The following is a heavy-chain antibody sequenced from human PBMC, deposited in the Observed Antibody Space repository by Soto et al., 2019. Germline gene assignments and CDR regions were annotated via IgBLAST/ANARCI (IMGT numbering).Heavy chain of an antibody. D-gene: IGHD3-22*01. CDR2: ISSSSSTI. CDR1: GFTFSSYS. V-gene: IGHV3-48*02. J-gene: IGHJ6*02. Sequence: EVQLVESGGGLVQPGGSLRLSCAASGFTFSSYSMNWVRQAPGKGLEWVSYISSSSSTIYYADSVKGRFTISRDNAKNSLYLQMNSLRDEDTAVYYCARVRSNYYYDSSQAPMDVWGQGTTVTVSS. CDR3: ARVRSNYYYDSSQAPMDV.